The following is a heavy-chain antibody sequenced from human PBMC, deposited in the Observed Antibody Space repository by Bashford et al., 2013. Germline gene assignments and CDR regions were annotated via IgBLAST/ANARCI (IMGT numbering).Heavy chain of an antibody. CDR2: ISWSGGTI. Sequence: SLRLSCAASGFTFDDYAMNWVRRAPGKGLEWVAGISWSGGTIGYADSVKGRFTISRDNAKNSLYLQMNSLRAEDTALYYCAKHNTNTYYYYGMDGWGQGTTVTVSS. CDR3: AKHNTNTYYYYGMDG. CDR1: GFTFDDYA. V-gene: IGHV3-9*01. D-gene: IGHD1-1*01. J-gene: IGHJ6*02.